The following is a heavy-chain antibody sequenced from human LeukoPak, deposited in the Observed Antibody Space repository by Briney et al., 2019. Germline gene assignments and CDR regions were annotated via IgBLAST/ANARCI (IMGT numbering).Heavy chain of an antibody. CDR3: ARDRSSTYYYGSGSYSPYFGY. CDR2: IIPIFGTA. Sequence: GASVKVSCKASGGTFSSYAISWVRQTPGQGLEWMGGIIPIFGTANYAQKFQGRVTITADESTSTAYMELSSLRSEDTAVYYCARDRSSTYYYGSGSYSPYFGYWGQGTLVTVSS. V-gene: IGHV1-69*13. J-gene: IGHJ4*02. CDR1: GGTFSSYA. D-gene: IGHD3-10*01.